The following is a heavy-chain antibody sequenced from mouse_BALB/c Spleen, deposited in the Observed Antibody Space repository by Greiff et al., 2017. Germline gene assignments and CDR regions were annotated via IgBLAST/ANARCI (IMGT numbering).Heavy chain of an antibody. V-gene: IGHV1-69*01. J-gene: IGHJ4*01. Sequence: QVHVKQPGAELVMPGASVKMSCKASGYTFTDYWMHWVKQRPGQGLEWIGAIDTSDSYTSYNQKFKGKATLTVDESSSTAYMQLSSLTSEDSAVYYCARGGNYAMDYWGQGTSVTVSS. CDR2: IDTSDSYT. CDR1: GYTFTDYW. CDR3: ARGGNYAMDY.